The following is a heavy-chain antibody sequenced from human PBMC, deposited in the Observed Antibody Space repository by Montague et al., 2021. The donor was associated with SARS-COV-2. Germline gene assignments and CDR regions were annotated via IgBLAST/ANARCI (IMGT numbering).Heavy chain of an antibody. CDR2: IHHGGST. CDR3: ARLGDGVVPSPILGVGRYHSYYLRDV. Sequence: SETLSLTCAVHGGSFSTYSWNWIRQPPGKGLEWIGEIHHGGSTNYNPSLKSRVTISADTSKNQFSLKLTSVAAADTAVYYCARLGDGVVPSPILGVGRYHSYYLRDVWGNGTTVTVSS. D-gene: IGHD3-10*01. V-gene: IGHV4-34*01. CDR1: GGSFSTYS. J-gene: IGHJ6*04.